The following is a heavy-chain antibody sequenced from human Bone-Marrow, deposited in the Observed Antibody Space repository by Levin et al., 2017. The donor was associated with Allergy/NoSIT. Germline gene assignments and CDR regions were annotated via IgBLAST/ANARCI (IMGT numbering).Heavy chain of an antibody. CDR1: GFTFGSYA. D-gene: IGHD3-22*01. CDR2: ISGTGSST. Sequence: GGSLRLSCAASGFTFGSYAMNWVRQAPGRGLEWVSVISGTGSSTYYADSVKGRFTISRDNARKTLYLQMNNLRDEDTAVYYCAKELAAVGSYYDGVDVWGQGTTVTVSS. V-gene: IGHV3-23*01. CDR3: AKELAAVGSYYDGVDV. J-gene: IGHJ6*02.